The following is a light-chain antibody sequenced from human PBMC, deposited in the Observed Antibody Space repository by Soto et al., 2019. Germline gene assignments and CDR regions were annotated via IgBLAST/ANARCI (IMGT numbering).Light chain of an antibody. J-gene: IGKJ1*01. CDR2: GAS. CDR3: LQSYTLPRT. V-gene: IGKV1-39*01. Sequence: DIQMTQSPSSLSASMGDRITITCRASQSISDHLNWYQQKLGKAPKLLIYGASSLQSGVPFMFSGSGSGTQFPLTIIRLQTEDFATYYRLQSYTLPRTFGQGTKVEIK. CDR1: QSISDH.